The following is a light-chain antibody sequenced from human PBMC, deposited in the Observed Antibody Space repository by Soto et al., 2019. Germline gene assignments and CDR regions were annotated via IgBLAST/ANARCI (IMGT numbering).Light chain of an antibody. J-gene: IGLJ1*01. CDR3: SSYTSSSTLVV. CDR1: SSDVGGYNY. V-gene: IGLV2-14*01. Sequence: QSVLTQPASVSGFPGQSITISCTGTSSDVGGYNYVSWYQQHPGKAPKLMIYEVSNRPSGVSNRFSGSKSGNTASLTISGLQAEDEADYYCSSYTSSSTLVVFGTGTKVTV. CDR2: EVS.